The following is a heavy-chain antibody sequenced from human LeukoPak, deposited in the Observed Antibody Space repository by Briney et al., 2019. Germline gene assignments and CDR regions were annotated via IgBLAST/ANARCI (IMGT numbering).Heavy chain of an antibody. V-gene: IGHV4-31*03. CDR2: IYYSRTT. CDR3: ARGGPRYGHPFDY. CDR1: GGSISSCGYY. D-gene: IGHD5-18*01. Sequence: KASETLSLACTVSGGSISSCGYYWSCIRQHPGKGLEWLGYIYYSRTTYYNPSRNSRVTTSVDTSKNQFSLKLSPVTDAAPAVYFCARGGPRYGHPFDYWGQGTLVTASS. J-gene: IGHJ4*02.